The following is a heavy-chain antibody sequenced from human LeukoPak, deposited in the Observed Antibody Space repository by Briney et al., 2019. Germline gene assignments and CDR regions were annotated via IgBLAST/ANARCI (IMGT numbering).Heavy chain of an antibody. J-gene: IGHJ5*02. CDR2: ISSSSSYI. D-gene: IGHD5-24*01. V-gene: IGHV3-11*06. Sequence: PGGSLRLSCAASGFTFSDYYMSWIRQAPGKGLEWVSSISSSSSYIYYADSVKGRFTISRDNAKNSLYLQMNSLRAEDTAVYYCASQEMATTPTWGQGTLVTVSS. CDR1: GFTFSDYY. CDR3: ASQEMATTPT.